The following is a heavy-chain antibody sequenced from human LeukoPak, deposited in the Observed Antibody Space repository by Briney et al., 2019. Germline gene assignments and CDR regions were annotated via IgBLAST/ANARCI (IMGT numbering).Heavy chain of an antibody. V-gene: IGHV1-8*01. CDR3: ARVSSSWYGYYYYYMDG. CDR1: GYTFTSYD. J-gene: IGHJ6*03. CDR2: MNPNSGNT. Sequence: ASVTVSCKASGYTFTSYDINWVRQATGQGLEWMGWMNPNSGNTGYAQKFQGRVTMTRNTSISTAYMELSSLRSEDTAVYYCARVSSSWYGYYYYYMDGWGKGTTVTVSS. D-gene: IGHD6-13*01.